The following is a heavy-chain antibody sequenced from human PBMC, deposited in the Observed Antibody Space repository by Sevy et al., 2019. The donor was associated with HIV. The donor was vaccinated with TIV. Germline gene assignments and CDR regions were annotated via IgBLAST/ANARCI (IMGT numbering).Heavy chain of an antibody. J-gene: IGHJ4*02. CDR1: GFTFSSYS. Sequence: GGSLRLSCAASGFTFSSYSMNWVRQAPGKGLEWVSSISSSSSYIYYADSVKGRFTISRDNAKNSLYLQMNSLRAEDTAVHYCARESIAAPPVDYWGQGTLVTVSS. D-gene: IGHD6-6*01. V-gene: IGHV3-21*01. CDR3: ARESIAAPPVDY. CDR2: ISSSSSYI.